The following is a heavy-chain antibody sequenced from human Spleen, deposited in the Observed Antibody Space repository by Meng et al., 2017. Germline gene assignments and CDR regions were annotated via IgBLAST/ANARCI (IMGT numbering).Heavy chain of an antibody. V-gene: IGHV1-2*06. CDR2: INPKSGDT. D-gene: IGHD6-13*01. CDR3: ARDEDISAAGKLFGDY. CDR1: GYPLAAYG. Sequence: GPDVHMLEGLVKGHCTASGYPLAAYGIHWVRRAHGQGLEWMGLINPKSGDTHYAQRFQGRVTMTGDTSISTAYMELSGLRSDETAMYYCARDEDISAAGKLFGDYWGQGTLVTVSS. J-gene: IGHJ4*02.